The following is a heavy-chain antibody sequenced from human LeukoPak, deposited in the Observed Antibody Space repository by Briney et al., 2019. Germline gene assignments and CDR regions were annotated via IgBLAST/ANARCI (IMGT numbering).Heavy chain of an antibody. CDR2: ISGSGTNT. J-gene: IGHJ4*02. Sequence: GGSLRLSCAAAGFTFSSYAMNWVREAPGKVLEWVSGISGSGTNTGYIDSVKGRFTISRDNSNYALYLQVNSLRAEDTAVYYCAKDSKWELLVYYFDYWGQGTLVTVSS. CDR3: AKDSKWELLVYYFDY. CDR1: GFTFSSYA. D-gene: IGHD1-26*01. V-gene: IGHV3-23*01.